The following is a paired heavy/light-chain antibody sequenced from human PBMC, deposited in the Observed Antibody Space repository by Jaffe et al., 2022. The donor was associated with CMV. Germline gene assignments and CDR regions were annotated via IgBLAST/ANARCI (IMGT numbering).Heavy chain of an antibody. CDR2: ITGSGGTT. CDR1: GFTFNTYA. D-gene: IGHD6-13*01. Sequence: EVLLLESGGGLVQPGGSLRLSCAASGFTFNTYAMSWVRQAPGKGLEWVSTITGSGGTTYHADSVKGRFTISRDKSKNTLSLQMSSLRAEDTAKYYCAKHTSSWYFVDSWGQGTLVTVSS. V-gene: IGHV3-23*01. J-gene: IGHJ4*02. CDR3: AKHTSSWYFVDS.
Light chain of an antibody. Sequence: DIQMTQSPSTLSASVGDRVTITCRASQSRSDLLAWYQQKPGKAPKLLISKASALESGVPASFSGSGSGTEFTLTISSLQPDDFATYYCQQYNGYSWTFGQGTKVEIK. CDR1: QSRSDL. V-gene: IGKV1-5*03. CDR3: QQYNGYSWT. CDR2: KAS. J-gene: IGKJ1*01.